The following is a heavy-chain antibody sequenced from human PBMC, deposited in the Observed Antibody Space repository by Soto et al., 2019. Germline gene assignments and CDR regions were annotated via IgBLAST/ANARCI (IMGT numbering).Heavy chain of an antibody. D-gene: IGHD1-26*01. CDR2: ISQDGGIQ. V-gene: IGHV3-30-3*01. CDR1: GFTFSSYT. Sequence: QVHLVESGGGVVQPGRSLRLSCAASGFTFSSYTMHWVRQAPGWGLEWVAVISQDGGIQHYADSVKGRFTISRDNSESTLYLQMNGLSSEDTAVYYCVTSELSFAYWGQGSLVTVSS. CDR3: VTSELSFAY. J-gene: IGHJ4*02.